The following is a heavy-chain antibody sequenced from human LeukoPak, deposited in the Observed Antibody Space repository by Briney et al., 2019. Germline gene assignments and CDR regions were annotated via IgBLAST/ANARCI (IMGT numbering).Heavy chain of an antibody. V-gene: IGHV1-18*01. CDR1: RYTFTSYG. CDR3: ARDPGYSSGWYFDY. D-gene: IGHD6-19*01. CDR2: ISAYNGDT. J-gene: IGHJ4*02. Sequence: GASVKVSCKASRYTFTSYGISWVRQAPGQGRGWMGWISAYNGDTNYAQKLQGRVTMTTDTSTSTAYMDPRSLRSDDPAVYYCARDPGYSSGWYFDYWGQGTLVTVSS.